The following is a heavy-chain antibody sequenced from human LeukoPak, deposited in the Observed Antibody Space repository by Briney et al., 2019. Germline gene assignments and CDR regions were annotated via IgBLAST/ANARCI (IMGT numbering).Heavy chain of an antibody. J-gene: IGHJ5*02. CDR1: GDSVSSNSAA. Sequence: SQTLSLTCAISGDSVSSNSAAWNWIRQSPSRGLEWLGRTYYRSKLYNDYAVSVKSRITINPDTSKNQFSLQLNSVTPEDTAVYYCAREVYDILTGTNWFDPWGQGTLVTVSS. V-gene: IGHV6-1*01. D-gene: IGHD3-9*01. CDR3: AREVYDILTGTNWFDP. CDR2: TYYRSKLYN.